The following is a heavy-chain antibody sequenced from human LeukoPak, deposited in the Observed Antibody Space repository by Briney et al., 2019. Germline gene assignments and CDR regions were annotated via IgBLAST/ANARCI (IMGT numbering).Heavy chain of an antibody. J-gene: IGHJ4*02. V-gene: IGHV3-49*04. D-gene: IGHD6-13*01. Sequence: PGGSLRLSCAASGFTFSSYSMNCVRQAPGKGLEWVGFIRSKAYGGTTECAASVRGRFTISRDDSESIVYLQMNSLKIEDTAVYYYTRGQQLGDWGQGTLVTVSS. CDR2: IRSKAYGGTT. CDR3: TRGQQLGD. CDR1: GFTFSSYS.